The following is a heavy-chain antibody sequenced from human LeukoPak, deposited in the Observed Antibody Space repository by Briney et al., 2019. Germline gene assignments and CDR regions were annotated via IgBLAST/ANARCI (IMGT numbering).Heavy chain of an antibody. D-gene: IGHD3-10*01. CDR2: IYYSGST. J-gene: IGHJ4*01. CDR3: ARALGSGTPN. Sequence: SETLSLTCTVSGGSISIGGYYWSWIRQHPGKGLEWIGYIYYSGSTYYNPSLKSRVTISVDTSKNQFSLKLSSVTAADTAVYYCARALGSGTPNWGHGTLVTVSS. V-gene: IGHV4-31*03. CDR1: GGSISIGGYY.